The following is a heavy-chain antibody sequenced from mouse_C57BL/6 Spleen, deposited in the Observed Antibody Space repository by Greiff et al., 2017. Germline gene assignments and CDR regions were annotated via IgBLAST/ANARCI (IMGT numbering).Heavy chain of an antibody. CDR1: GYTFTSYW. CDR2: IDPSDSYT. V-gene: IGHV1-69*01. CDR3: ARRTAQALYAMDY. J-gene: IGHJ4*01. Sequence: VQLQQSGAELVMPGASVKLSCKASGYTFTSYWMHWVKQRPGQGLEWIGEIDPSDSYTNYNQKFKGKSTLTVDKSSSTAYMQLSSLTSEDSAVYYCARRTAQALYAMDYWGQGTSVTVSS. D-gene: IGHD3-2*02.